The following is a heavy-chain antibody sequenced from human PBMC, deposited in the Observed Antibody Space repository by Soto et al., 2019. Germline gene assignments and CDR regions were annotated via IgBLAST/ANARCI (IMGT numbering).Heavy chain of an antibody. CDR2: IYSSVAT. V-gene: IGHV4-31*03. Sequence: QVPLQESGPGLVKTSQTLSLTCTVSGGSISSGAYYWSWIRHHPGKGLEWIGYIYSSVATSYNPSLTSRLTISADTSNNQFSLKLSSVTPADTAVYSCASAESSSFFPGIFDYWGPGTLVTVSS. J-gene: IGHJ4*02. CDR3: ASAESSSFFPGIFDY. CDR1: GGSISSGAYY. D-gene: IGHD6-6*01.